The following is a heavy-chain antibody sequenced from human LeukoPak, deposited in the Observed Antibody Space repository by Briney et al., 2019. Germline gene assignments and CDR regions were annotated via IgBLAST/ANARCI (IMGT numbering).Heavy chain of an antibody. CDR3: VRRGNASSGWGDHDF. CDR2: IGGSGDKT. CDR1: GFTFSRNA. V-gene: IGHV3-23*01. Sequence: GGSLRLSCAASGFTFSRNAISWVRQAPGKGLEWVSTIGGSGDKTFYADSVKGRFTISRDNSKNMVHLQMNSLTGEDTALYYCVRRGNASSGWGDHDFWGQGALVTVSS. D-gene: IGHD6-19*01. J-gene: IGHJ4*02.